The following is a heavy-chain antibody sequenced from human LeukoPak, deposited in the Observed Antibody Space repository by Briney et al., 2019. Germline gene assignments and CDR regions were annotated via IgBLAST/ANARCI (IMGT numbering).Heavy chain of an antibody. D-gene: IGHD5-18*01. V-gene: IGHV3-48*01. CDR1: GFTFSSYA. CDR3: ARDTRGYSYGYAYFDY. J-gene: IGHJ4*02. Sequence: GGSLRLSCAASGFTFSSYAMNWVRQAPGQGLEWVSYMSSGSSTIYYADSVKGRFTISRDNAENSLYLQMNSLRAEDTAIYYCARDTRGYSYGYAYFDYWGQGTLVTVSS. CDR2: MSSGSSTI.